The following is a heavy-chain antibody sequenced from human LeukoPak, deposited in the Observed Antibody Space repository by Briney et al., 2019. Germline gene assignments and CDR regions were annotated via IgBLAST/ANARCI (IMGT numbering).Heavy chain of an antibody. J-gene: IGHJ4*02. Sequence: PSETLSLTCTVSGYSITSGYFWGWIRQPPGKGLEWIGSISHSGNSHYNPSLKSRVTISVDTSKNQFSLKLSSVTAADTAVYYCARDGYYYDSSGYFGTPTPFDYWGQGTLVTVSS. CDR2: ISHSGNS. D-gene: IGHD3-22*01. CDR3: ARDGYYYDSSGYFGTPTPFDY. CDR1: GYSITSGYF. V-gene: IGHV4-38-2*02.